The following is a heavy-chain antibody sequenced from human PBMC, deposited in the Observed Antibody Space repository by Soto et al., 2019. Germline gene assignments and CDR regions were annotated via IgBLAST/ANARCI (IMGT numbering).Heavy chain of an antibody. CDR3: SRQGPLLGDYSNTSCHYDY. Sequence: LGESLKISCKGSGYNFTNYWIGWVRQMPGKGLEWMGIIYPGDSDISYSPSFQGQVIISADKSISTAYLQWSSLKASDTAMYYWSRQGPLLGDYSNTSCHYDYWGQGTPVTVSS. CDR1: GYNFTNYW. J-gene: IGHJ4*01. D-gene: IGHD2-2*01. CDR2: IYPGDSDI. V-gene: IGHV5-51*01.